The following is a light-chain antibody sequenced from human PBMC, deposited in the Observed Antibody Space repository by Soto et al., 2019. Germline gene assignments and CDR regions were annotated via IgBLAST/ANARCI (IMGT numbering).Light chain of an antibody. Sequence: DIQMTHSPSSLSASVRDRVTITCWASQGISSYLAWYQQKPGKAPKLLIYDASSLESGVPSRFSGSGSGTEFTLTISSLQPDDFATYYCQQYNSYSLWTFGHGTKVDIK. J-gene: IGKJ1*01. CDR1: QGISSY. CDR2: DAS. V-gene: IGKV1-5*01. CDR3: QQYNSYSLWT.